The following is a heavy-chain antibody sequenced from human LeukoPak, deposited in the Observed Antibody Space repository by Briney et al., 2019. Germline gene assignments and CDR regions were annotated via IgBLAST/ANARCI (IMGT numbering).Heavy chain of an antibody. D-gene: IGHD2-21*01. V-gene: IGHV3-23*01. CDR2: ISDSGDSA. Sequence: PGGSLRLSCTASGFTFSSYAMTWVRQPPGKGLEWVSTISDSGDSAFSADPVKGRFTISRDNSKNTLYLQMNSLRAEDTAAYYCEKAGGNKYSAPWARGPLVTVSS. J-gene: IGHJ5*02. CDR1: GFTFSSYA. CDR3: EKAGGNKYSAP.